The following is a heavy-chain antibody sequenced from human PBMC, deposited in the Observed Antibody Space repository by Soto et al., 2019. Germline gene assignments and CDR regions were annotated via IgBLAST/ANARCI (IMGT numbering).Heavy chain of an antibody. Sequence: PSETLSLTCTVSGGSISSGGYYWSWIRQHPGKGLEWIGYIYYSGNTFYNPSLKSRVMISLDTSKNQFSLTFSSVTAADTAVYYCARGAPASSGADYWGQGTLVTVSS. CDR2: IYYSGNT. CDR1: GGSISSGGYY. D-gene: IGHD3-22*01. CDR3: ARGAPASSGADY. V-gene: IGHV4-31*03. J-gene: IGHJ4*02.